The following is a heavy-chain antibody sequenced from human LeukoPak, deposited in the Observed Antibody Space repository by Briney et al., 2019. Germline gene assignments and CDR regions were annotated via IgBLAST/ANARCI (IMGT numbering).Heavy chain of an antibody. Sequence: GASVKVSCKASGGTFSSYAISWVRQAPGQGLEWMGGIIPIFGTANYAQKFQGSVTITTDEYTSKAYMELSSLRSEDTAVYYCAREQSSGYYRVGAFDIWGQGTMVTVSS. J-gene: IGHJ3*02. CDR3: AREQSSGYYRVGAFDI. V-gene: IGHV1-69*05. D-gene: IGHD3-22*01. CDR1: GGTFSSYA. CDR2: IIPIFGTA.